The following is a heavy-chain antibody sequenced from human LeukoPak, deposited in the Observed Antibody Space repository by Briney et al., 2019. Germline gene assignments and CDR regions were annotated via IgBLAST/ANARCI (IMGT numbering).Heavy chain of an antibody. D-gene: IGHD6-19*01. CDR1: GFPFSSYA. Sequence: GGSLRLSCAASGFPFSSYAMSWVRQAPGKGLEWVSAISGSGGSTYYADSVKGRFTTSRDNSKNTLYLQMNSLRAEDTAVYYCAKTKYSSGWYGDYWGQGTLVTVSS. V-gene: IGHV3-23*01. CDR2: ISGSGGST. J-gene: IGHJ4*02. CDR3: AKTKYSSGWYGDY.